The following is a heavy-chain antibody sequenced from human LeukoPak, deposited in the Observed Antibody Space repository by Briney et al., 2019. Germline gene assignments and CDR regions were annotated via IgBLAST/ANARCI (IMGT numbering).Heavy chain of an antibody. CDR3: ALVPAAIRYYYYGMDV. J-gene: IGHJ6*02. Sequence: GGSLRLSCAASGFTFSSYAMHWVRQAPGKGLEWVAVISYDGSNKYYADSVKGRFTISRDNSKNTLYLQMNSLRSDDTAVYYCALVPAAIRYYYYGMDVWGQGTTVTVSS. CDR2: ISYDGSNK. D-gene: IGHD2-2*01. V-gene: IGHV3-30-3*01. CDR1: GFTFSSYA.